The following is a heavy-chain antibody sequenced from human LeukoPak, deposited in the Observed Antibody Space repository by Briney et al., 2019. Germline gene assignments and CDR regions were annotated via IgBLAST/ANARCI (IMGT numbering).Heavy chain of an antibody. J-gene: IGHJ4*02. D-gene: IGHD2-2*01. Sequence: QAGGSLRLSCAASAFTFSDYSMNWVRQAPGKGLEWVAFIRYDGSNKYYADSVKGRFTISRDNSKNTLYLQMNSLRAEDTAVYYCAKDQEYQLPYYFDYWGQGTLVTVSS. CDR3: AKDQEYQLPYYFDY. V-gene: IGHV3-30*02. CDR1: AFTFSDYS. CDR2: IRYDGSNK.